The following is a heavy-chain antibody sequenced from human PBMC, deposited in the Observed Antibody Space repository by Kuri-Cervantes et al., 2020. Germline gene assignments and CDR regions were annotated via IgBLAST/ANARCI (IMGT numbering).Heavy chain of an antibody. CDR1: GFTFSSYA. J-gene: IGHJ5*02. D-gene: IGHD7-27*01. V-gene: IGHV3-30-3*01. CDR2: ISYDGSNK. Sequence: GGSLRLSYAASGFTFSSYAMHWVRQAPGKGLEWVAVISYDGSNKYYADSVKGRFTISRDNSKNTLYLQMNSLRAEDTAVYYCAKDWAWFDPWGQGTLVTVSS. CDR3: AKDWAWFDP.